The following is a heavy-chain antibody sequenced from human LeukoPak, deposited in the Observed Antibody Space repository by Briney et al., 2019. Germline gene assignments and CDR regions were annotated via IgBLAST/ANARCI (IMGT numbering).Heavy chain of an antibody. D-gene: IGHD2-2*01. CDR1: GFSFSSYS. Sequence: GGSLRISCAASGFSFSSYSFNWVRQAPGKGLEWVSYISRIISYADSVKGRFTISRDNAKNSLYLQMNSLRAEDTAVYYCARLCSSTSCYYEFWFDPWGQGTLVTVSS. J-gene: IGHJ5*02. V-gene: IGHV3-48*04. CDR2: ISRII. CDR3: ARLCSSTSCYYEFWFDP.